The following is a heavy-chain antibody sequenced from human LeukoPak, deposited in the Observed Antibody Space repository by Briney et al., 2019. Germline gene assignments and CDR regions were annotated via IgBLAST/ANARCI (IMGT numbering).Heavy chain of an antibody. Sequence: ASVKVSCKASGFSSTSFYMHWVRQAPGQGLEWMGIINPSSGDTSYAQKFQGRITMTRDTSTSTVYMELSSLRSEDTAVYYCARSALEYNWFDPWGQGTLVTVSS. CDR1: GFSSTSFY. J-gene: IGHJ5*02. CDR3: ARSALEYNWFDP. V-gene: IGHV1-46*01. CDR2: INPSSGDT.